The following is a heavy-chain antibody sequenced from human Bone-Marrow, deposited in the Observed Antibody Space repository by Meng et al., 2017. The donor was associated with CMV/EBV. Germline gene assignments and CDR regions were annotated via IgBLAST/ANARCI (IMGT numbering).Heavy chain of an antibody. J-gene: IGHJ6*02. CDR1: EFVFSGYW. Sequence: GESLKISCRASEFVFSGYWMSWVRQAPGKGLEWVANIKQDGSEKYYLDSVKGRFTISRDNAKNSLYLQMNSLRGEDTAVYYCARDTDDFDFWSRSPPGALISYYNYGMAVWGQGTTVTVSS. CDR3: ARDTDDFDFWSRSPPGALISYYNYGMAV. D-gene: IGHD3-3*01. CDR2: IKQDGSEK. V-gene: IGHV3-7*01.